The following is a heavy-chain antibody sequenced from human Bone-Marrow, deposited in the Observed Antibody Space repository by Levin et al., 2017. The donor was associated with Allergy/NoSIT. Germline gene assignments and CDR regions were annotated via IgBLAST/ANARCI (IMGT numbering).Heavy chain of an antibody. CDR2: ISGDSDNV. V-gene: IGHV3-9*01. J-gene: IGHJ4*02. Sequence: PGGSLRLSCTGSGFTFDDYAMHWVRQAPGKGLEWVSGISGDSDNVAYADSVKGRFTISRDNARNSLYLQMNSLRADDTALYYCTKDLESGTTSFLDFDDWGQGTLVTVSS. CDR3: TKDLESGTTSFLDFDD. CDR1: GFTFDDYA. D-gene: IGHD1-7*01.